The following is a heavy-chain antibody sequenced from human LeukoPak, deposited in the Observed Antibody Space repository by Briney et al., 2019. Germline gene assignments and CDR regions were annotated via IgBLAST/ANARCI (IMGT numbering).Heavy chain of an antibody. J-gene: IGHJ4*02. Sequence: GGSVRLACAPSGFTFSTYWMTWAREAPGKGLEWVAAISGSGVSTYYGDSVKGRFTISRDNSKNTLYLQMSSLRAEDTAIHYCAKDCSSTSCPTSDYWGQGTLVTVSS. V-gene: IGHV3-23*01. D-gene: IGHD2-2*01. CDR1: GFTFSTYW. CDR3: AKDCSSTSCPTSDY. CDR2: ISGSGVST.